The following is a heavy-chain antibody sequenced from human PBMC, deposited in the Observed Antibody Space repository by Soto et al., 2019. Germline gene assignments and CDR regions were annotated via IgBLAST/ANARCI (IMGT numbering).Heavy chain of an antibody. Sequence: QVYLLQSGAEVKKPGSSVKVSCKALRGTFTNYAFSWVRQAPGHGLEWMGGLMPFFGSGNYAQKFQGRINITADESTSSVYLELTSLRSEDTAVYYCASDRAGYYSHFVYWGQGTLVTVSS. D-gene: IGHD3-22*01. CDR1: RGTFTNYA. V-gene: IGHV1-69*01. J-gene: IGHJ4*02. CDR2: LMPFFGSG. CDR3: ASDRAGYYSHFVY.